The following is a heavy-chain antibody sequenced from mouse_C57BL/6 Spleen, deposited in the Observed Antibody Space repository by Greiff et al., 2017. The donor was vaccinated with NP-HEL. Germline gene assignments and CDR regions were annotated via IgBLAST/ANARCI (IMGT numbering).Heavy chain of an antibody. CDR2: IYPGDGDT. CDR3: ARGHYYGSRGPFDY. D-gene: IGHD1-1*01. V-gene: IGHV1-82*01. Sequence: QVQLQQSGPELVKPGASVKISCKASGYAFSSSWMNWVKQRPGKGLEWIGRIYPGDGDTNYNGKFKGKATLTADKSSSTAYMQLSSLTSEDSAVYFCARGHYYGSRGPFDYWGQGTTLTVSS. J-gene: IGHJ2*01. CDR1: GYAFSSSW.